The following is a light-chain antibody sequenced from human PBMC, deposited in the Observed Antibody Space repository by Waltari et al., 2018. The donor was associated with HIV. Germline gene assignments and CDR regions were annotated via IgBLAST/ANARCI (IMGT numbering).Light chain of an antibody. V-gene: IGLV2-14*03. CDR1: TTASRFNHP. CDR2: DVN. Sequence: QSALTQPASVSGFPGQSINISCTGFTTASRFNHPVSWYQQYAGNIPRLIIFDVNNRPSGISDRFSGSRSGNSAFLTFSGFQSGDEAHYYCASNRLDYTLIFGGGTKLTVL. CDR3: ASNRLDYTLI. J-gene: IGLJ2*01.